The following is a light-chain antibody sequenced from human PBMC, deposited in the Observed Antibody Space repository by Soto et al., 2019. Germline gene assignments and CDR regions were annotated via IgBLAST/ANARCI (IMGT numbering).Light chain of an antibody. CDR3: SSYTRSSTFV. V-gene: IGLV2-18*02. Sequence: QSVLTQPPSVSGSPGQSVTISCTGTSGDVGSYNRVSWYQQTPGTAPKLMIYEVSNRPSGVPDRFSGSKSGNTASLTISGLQAEDEADYYCSSYTRSSTFVFGSGTKLTVL. CDR1: SGDVGSYNR. J-gene: IGLJ1*01. CDR2: EVS.